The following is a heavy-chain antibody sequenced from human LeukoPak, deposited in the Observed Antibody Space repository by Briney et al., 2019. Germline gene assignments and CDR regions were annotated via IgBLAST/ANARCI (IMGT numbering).Heavy chain of an antibody. D-gene: IGHD6-19*01. CDR2: ISYDGSNK. J-gene: IGHJ4*02. V-gene: IGHV3-30-3*01. CDR1: GFTFSSYA. CDR3: ARDTGTVAGTKNDY. Sequence: PGGSLRLSCAASGFTFSSYAMHWVRQAPGKGLEWVAVISYDGSNKYYADSVKGRFTISRDNSKNTLYLQMNSLRAEDTAVYYCARDTGTVAGTKNDYWGQGTLVTVSS.